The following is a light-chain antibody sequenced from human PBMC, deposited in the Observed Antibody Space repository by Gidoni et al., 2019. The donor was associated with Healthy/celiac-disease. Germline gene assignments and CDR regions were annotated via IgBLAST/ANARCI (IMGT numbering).Light chain of an antibody. J-gene: IGKJ5*01. CDR2: GAS. CDR3: QQYGSSPR. Sequence: EIVLTQSPGTLSLSPGERATLSCRASQSVSSSYLAWYQQKPGQAPRLLIYGASSRATGIPDRFSGSGSGTDFTLTISRLEPEDFAVYYCQQYGSSPRFGQWTRLEIK. V-gene: IGKV3-20*01. CDR1: QSVSSSY.